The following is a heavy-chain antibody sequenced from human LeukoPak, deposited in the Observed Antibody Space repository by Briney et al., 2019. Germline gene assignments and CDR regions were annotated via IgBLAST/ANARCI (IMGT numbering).Heavy chain of an antibody. CDR3: AGGGIAVAANY. Sequence: HSGGSLRLSCAASGFTFSSYGMHWVRQAPGKGLEWVAVISYDGSNKYYADSVKGRFTISRDNSKNTLYLQMNSLRAEDTAVYYGAGGGIAVAANYWGQGTLVTVSS. V-gene: IGHV3-30*03. CDR1: GFTFSSYG. D-gene: IGHD6-19*01. J-gene: IGHJ4*02. CDR2: ISYDGSNK.